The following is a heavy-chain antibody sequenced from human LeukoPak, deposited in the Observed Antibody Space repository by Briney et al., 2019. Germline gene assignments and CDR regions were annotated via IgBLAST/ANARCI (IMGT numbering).Heavy chain of an antibody. Sequence: ASVKVSCKASGGTFISYAISWVRQAPGQGLEWMGWISANNGNTKYAQKLQGRVTMTTDTSTSTAYMELRSLRSDDTAVYYCARDVESGYYSDFDFWGQGTLVTVSS. CDR3: ARDVESGYYSDFDF. CDR2: ISANNGNT. V-gene: IGHV1-18*01. D-gene: IGHD3-22*01. CDR1: GGTFISYA. J-gene: IGHJ4*02.